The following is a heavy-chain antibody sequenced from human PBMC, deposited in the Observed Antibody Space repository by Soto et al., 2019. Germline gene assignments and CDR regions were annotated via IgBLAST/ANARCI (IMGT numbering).Heavy chain of an antibody. Sequence: SETLSLTCTVSGGSISSSSYYWGWIRQPPGKGLEWIGSIYYSGSTYYNPSLKSRVTISVDTSKNQFSLKLSSVTAADTAVYYCARGNYRSGGFAPWGQGTLVTVSS. CDR1: GGSISSSSYY. CDR2: IYYSGST. V-gene: IGHV4-39*01. CDR3: ARGNYRSGGFAP. J-gene: IGHJ5*02. D-gene: IGHD3-16*02.